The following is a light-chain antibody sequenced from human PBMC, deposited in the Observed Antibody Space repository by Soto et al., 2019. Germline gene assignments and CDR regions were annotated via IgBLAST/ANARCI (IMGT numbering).Light chain of an antibody. Sequence: IVLTQSPATLSLSPGERATLCCRASQSVSSYLAWYQQKPGQAPRLLIYDASNRATGIPARFSGSGSGTDFTLTISSLEPEDFAVYYCQQRRAFGPGTKVDIK. J-gene: IGKJ3*01. V-gene: IGKV3-11*01. CDR2: DAS. CDR3: QQRRA. CDR1: QSVSSY.